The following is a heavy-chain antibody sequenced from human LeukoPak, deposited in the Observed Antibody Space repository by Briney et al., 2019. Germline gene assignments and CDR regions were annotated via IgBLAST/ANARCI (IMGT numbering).Heavy chain of an antibody. D-gene: IGHD1-20*01. V-gene: IGHV4-31*03. J-gene: IGHJ5*02. CDR1: GGSISSGGYY. CDR2: IYYSGST. CDR3: ARGPLITGTPRWFDP. Sequence: SQTLSLTCTVSGGSISSGGYYWSWIRQHPGKGLEWIGYIYYSGSTYYNPSLKSRVTISVDTSKNQFSLKLSSVTAADTAVYYCARGPLITGTPRWFDPWGQGTLVTVSS.